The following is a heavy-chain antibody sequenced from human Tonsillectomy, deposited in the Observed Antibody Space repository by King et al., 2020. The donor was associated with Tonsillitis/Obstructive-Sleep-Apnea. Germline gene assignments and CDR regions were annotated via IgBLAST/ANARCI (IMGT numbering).Heavy chain of an antibody. V-gene: IGHV4-39*01. J-gene: IGHJ4*02. Sequence: QLQESGPGLVKPSETLSPTCTVSGGSLSSSSYYWGWIRQPPGKGLEWIGSIYYSGSTFYNPSLTSRVTIPVDTSKNQFSLKLSSVTAADTAVYYCASRELNLTGSHLAYYFDYWGQGTLVTVSS. CDR1: GGSLSSSSYY. CDR2: IYYSGST. CDR3: ASRELNLTGSHLAYYFDY. D-gene: IGHD1-26*01.